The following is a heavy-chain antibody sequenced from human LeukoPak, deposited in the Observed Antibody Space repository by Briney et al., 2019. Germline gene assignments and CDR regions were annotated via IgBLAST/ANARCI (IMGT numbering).Heavy chain of an antibody. Sequence: GASVKVSCKVSGYTLTELSMHWVRQAPGKGLEWMGGFDPEDGETIYAQKFQGRVTMTEDTSTDTAYMELSSLRSEDTAVYYCATTYYYGSGSPDDAFDIWGQGTMVTVSS. CDR2: FDPEDGET. CDR1: GYTLTELS. CDR3: ATTYYYGSGSPDDAFDI. V-gene: IGHV1-24*01. D-gene: IGHD3-10*01. J-gene: IGHJ3*02.